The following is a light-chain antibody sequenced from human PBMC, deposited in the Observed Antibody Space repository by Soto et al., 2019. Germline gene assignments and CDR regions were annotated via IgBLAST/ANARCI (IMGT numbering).Light chain of an antibody. CDR1: QSVSSKY. Sequence: EIVLTQSPGTLSLSPGERATLSCRASQSVSSKYLAWYQQKPGRAPRVLIYGTSIRASGVPERFSGGGSGTDFTLTITRLEPEDFAMYYCQQYVSSPRTFGQGTKVELK. CDR3: QQYVSSPRT. CDR2: GTS. J-gene: IGKJ1*01. V-gene: IGKV3-20*01.